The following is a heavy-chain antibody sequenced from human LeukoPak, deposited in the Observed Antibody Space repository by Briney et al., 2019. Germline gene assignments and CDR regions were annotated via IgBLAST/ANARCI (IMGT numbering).Heavy chain of an antibody. V-gene: IGHV1-69*05. D-gene: IGHD1-26*01. Sequence: SVKVSCKASGGTFSSYAISWVRQAPGQGLEWMEGIIPIFGTANYAQKFQGRVTITTDESTSTAYMELSSLRSEDTAVYYCARVGGSSGIVGATRNWFDPWGQGTLVTVSS. CDR1: GGTFSSYA. J-gene: IGHJ5*02. CDR3: ARVGGSSGIVGATRNWFDP. CDR2: IIPIFGTA.